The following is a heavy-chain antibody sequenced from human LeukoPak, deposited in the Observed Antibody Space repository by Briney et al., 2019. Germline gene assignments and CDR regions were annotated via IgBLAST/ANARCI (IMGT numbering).Heavy chain of an antibody. V-gene: IGHV4-34*01. CDR2: INHSGST. Sequence: PSETLSLTCAVYGGSFSGYYRSWIRQPPGKGLEWIGEINHSGSTNYNPSLKSRVTISVDTSKNQFSLKLSSVTAADTAVYYCARTGYYDFWSGYRTIPNYYYYMDVWGKGTTVTVSS. J-gene: IGHJ6*03. CDR1: GGSFSGYY. D-gene: IGHD3-3*01. CDR3: ARTGYYDFWSGYRTIPNYYYYMDV.